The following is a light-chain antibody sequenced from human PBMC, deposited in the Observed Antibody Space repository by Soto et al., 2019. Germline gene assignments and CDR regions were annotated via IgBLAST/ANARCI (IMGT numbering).Light chain of an antibody. Sequence: EIVMTQSPATLSVSPGERATLSCRASQSVSNNLAWYQKKPGQAPSLLIYGASTRATGIPARFSGSGSGTEFTLTISSLQYEDFAVYCWQHYNNWWTFGQGTRVEIK. J-gene: IGKJ1*01. CDR1: QSVSNN. CDR2: GAS. CDR3: QHYNNWWT. V-gene: IGKV3-15*01.